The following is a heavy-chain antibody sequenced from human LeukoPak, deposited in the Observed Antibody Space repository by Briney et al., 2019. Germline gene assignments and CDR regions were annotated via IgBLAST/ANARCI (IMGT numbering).Heavy chain of an antibody. J-gene: IGHJ4*02. CDR1: GFTFSSYA. Sequence: GSLRLSCAASGFTFSSYAMSWIRQPPGKGLEWIGEINHSGSTNYNPSLKSRVTISVDTSKNQFSLKLSSVTAADTAVYYCARHLGRGVGEVFDYWGQGTLVTVSS. CDR2: INHSGST. CDR3: ARHLGRGVGEVFDY. D-gene: IGHD1-26*01. V-gene: IGHV4-34*01.